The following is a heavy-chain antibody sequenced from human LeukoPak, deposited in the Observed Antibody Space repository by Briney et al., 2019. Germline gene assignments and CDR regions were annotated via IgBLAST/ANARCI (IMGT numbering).Heavy chain of an antibody. D-gene: IGHD6-19*01. J-gene: IGHJ4*02. V-gene: IGHV4-59*01. Sequence: KPSETLSLTCTVSGGSISSYYWSWIRKPPGKGLEWIGYIYYSGSTNYNPSLKSRVTISVDTSKNQFSLKLSSVTAADTAVYYCARAYSSGWYYFDYWGQGTLVTVSS. CDR3: ARAYSSGWYYFDY. CDR2: IYYSGST. CDR1: GGSISSYY.